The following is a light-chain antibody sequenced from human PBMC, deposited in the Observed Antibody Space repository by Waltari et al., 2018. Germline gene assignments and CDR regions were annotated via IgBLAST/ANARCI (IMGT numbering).Light chain of an antibody. CDR2: DNN. J-gene: IGLJ2*01. Sequence: QSVLTQPPSVSAAPGQTVPISGSGDGPNIGNNSVTWYQQFPGTAPKLLIYDNNKRPSGIPDRFSGSKSGTSATLVITGLHTGDEADYYCGTWDTSLSKVFGGGTKLTVL. CDR1: GPNIGNNS. CDR3: GTWDTSLSKV. V-gene: IGLV1-51*01.